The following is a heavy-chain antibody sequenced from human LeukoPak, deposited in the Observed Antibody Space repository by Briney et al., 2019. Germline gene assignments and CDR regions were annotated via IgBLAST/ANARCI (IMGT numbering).Heavy chain of an antibody. CDR3: ARSISWYSYFDC. CDR1: GGSMSRYY. CDR2: ISPSGDT. Sequence: SETLSPTCTVSGGSMSRYYWTCIRQPAGKRLEWIGRISPSGDTNYNPSLKSRVTMSVDTSNNLFSLNLTAVTAADTAVYYCARSISWYSYFDCWGQGALVTVSS. D-gene: IGHD6-13*01. V-gene: IGHV4-4*07. J-gene: IGHJ4*02.